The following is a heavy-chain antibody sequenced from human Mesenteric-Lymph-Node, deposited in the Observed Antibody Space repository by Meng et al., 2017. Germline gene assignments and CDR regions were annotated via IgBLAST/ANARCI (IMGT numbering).Heavy chain of an antibody. D-gene: IGHD2-2*01. V-gene: IGHV3-15*01. J-gene: IGHJ2*01. CDR2: IKSKTDGETT. CDR3: TTGVFCTVTTCYGRDWYFDL. CDR1: GFTFSSYA. Sequence: GESLKISCAASGFTFSSYAMHWVRQAPGKGLEWVGRIKSKTDGETTDYAEPVRGRFTISRDDSKHMVYLQMISLKTEDTAVYYCTTGVFCTVTTCYGRDWYFDLWGRGTLVTVSS.